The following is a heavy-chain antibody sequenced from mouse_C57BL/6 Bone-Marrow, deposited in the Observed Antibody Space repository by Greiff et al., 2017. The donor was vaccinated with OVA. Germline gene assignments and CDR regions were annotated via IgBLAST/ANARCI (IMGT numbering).Heavy chain of an antibody. V-gene: IGHV5-6*02. CDR3: ARPYGNLAWFAY. CDR1: GFTFSSYG. CDR2: ISSGGRYT. J-gene: IGHJ3*01. Sequence: EVKLVESGGDLVKPGGSLKLSCAASGFTFSSYGMSWVRQTPDKRLEWVATISSGGRYTYYPDSVKGRFTISRDNAKNTLYLQMSSLKSEDTAMYDCARPYGNLAWFAYWGQGTLVTVSA. D-gene: IGHD2-1*01.